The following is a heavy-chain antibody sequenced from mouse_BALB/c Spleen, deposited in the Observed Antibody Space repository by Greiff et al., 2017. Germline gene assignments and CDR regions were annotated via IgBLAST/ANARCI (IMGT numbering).Heavy chain of an antibody. CDR1: GFTFSSFG. Sequence: EVMLVESGGGLVQPGGSRKLSCAASGFTFSSFGMHWVRQAPEKGLEWVAYISSGSSTIYYADTVKGRFTISRDNPKNTLFLQMTSLRSEDTAMYYCARSGRYDPYYFDYWGQGTTLTVSS. CDR3: ARSGRYDPYYFDY. CDR2: ISSGSSTI. J-gene: IGHJ2*01. D-gene: IGHD2-14*01. V-gene: IGHV5-17*02.